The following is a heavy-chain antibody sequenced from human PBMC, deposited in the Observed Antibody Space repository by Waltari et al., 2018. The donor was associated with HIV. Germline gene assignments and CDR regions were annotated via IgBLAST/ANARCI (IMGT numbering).Heavy chain of an antibody. D-gene: IGHD6-19*01. CDR3: AKEWWALVVAGSYFDY. J-gene: IGHJ4*02. CDR2: ISYDGSNK. CDR1: GFTFSSYG. Sequence: QVQLVESGGGVVQPGRSLRLSCVASGFTFSSYGMHWVRQAPGKGLEWVAVISYDGSNKYYADSVKGRFTISRDNSKNTLYLQMNSLRAEDTAVYYCAKEWWALVVAGSYFDYWGQGTLVTVSS. V-gene: IGHV3-30*18.